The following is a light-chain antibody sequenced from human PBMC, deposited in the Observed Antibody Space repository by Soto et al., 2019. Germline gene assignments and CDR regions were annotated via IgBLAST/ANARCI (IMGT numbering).Light chain of an antibody. CDR2: EVN. V-gene: IGLV2-8*01. CDR3: SSYAGSSNYV. CDR1: SSDIGGYNY. J-gene: IGLJ1*01. Sequence: QSALTQPPSASGSPGQSVTISCTGTSSDIGGYNYVSWYQQHPGNGPKLMIYEVNKRPSGVPDRFSGSKSGNTASLTVAGLHAEDEAYYYCSSYAGSSNYVFGAGTKLTVL.